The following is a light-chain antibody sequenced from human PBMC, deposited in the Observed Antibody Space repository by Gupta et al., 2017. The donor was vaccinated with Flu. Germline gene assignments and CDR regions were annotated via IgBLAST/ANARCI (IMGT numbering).Light chain of an antibody. CDR3: QQSNSSLSIT. J-gene: IGKJ4*01. Sequence: DIEMITSPSSLSASVRDRGTITCRATKNISSYLNWYQQRPGKAPKLLIYAASSWQSGVPARFSGSGSGTDFTLTISSLQPEDFAAYYCQQSNSSLSITFGGGTKVEIK. V-gene: IGKV1-39*01. CDR2: AAS. CDR1: KNISSY.